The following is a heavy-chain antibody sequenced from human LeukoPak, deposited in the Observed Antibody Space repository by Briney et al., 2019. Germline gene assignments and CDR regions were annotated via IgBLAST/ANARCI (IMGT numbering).Heavy chain of an antibody. CDR1: GFTVSSKY. Sequence: PGGSLRLSRAASGFTVSSKYMTWVRQAPGKGLEWVSVIYSGGATYYIDSVKGRFTISRDNSKNTLYLQMNSLRAEDTAVYYCARERDSSGYVLAYWGQGTLVTVSS. D-gene: IGHD3-22*01. CDR2: IYSGGAT. CDR3: ARERDSSGYVLAY. J-gene: IGHJ4*02. V-gene: IGHV3-53*01.